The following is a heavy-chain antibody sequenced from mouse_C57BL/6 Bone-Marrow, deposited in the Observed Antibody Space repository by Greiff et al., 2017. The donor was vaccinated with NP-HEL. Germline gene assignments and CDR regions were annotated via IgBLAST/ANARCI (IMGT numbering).Heavy chain of an antibody. CDR1: GFNIKDDY. D-gene: IGHD2-3*01. CDR3: TTRWLLPYYFDY. CDR2: IYPENGDT. Sequence: EVQLQESGAELVRPGASVKLSCTASGFNIKDDYMHWVKQRPEQGLEWIGWIYPENGDTEYASKFQGKATITADTSSNTAYLQLSSLTSEDTAVYYCTTRWLLPYYFDYWGQGTTLTVSS. V-gene: IGHV14-4*01. J-gene: IGHJ2*01.